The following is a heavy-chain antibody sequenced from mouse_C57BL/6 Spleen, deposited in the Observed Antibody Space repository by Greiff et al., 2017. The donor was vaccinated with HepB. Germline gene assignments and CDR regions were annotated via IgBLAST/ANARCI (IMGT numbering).Heavy chain of an antibody. D-gene: IGHD1-1*01. CDR3: ARDYGSSEAWFAY. CDR2: IDPEDGET. Sequence: EVQLQESGAELVKPGASVKLSCTASGFNIKDYYMHWVKQRTEQGLEWIGRIDPEDGETKYDPKFQGKATITADTSSNTAYLQLSSLTSEDTAVYYCARDYGSSEAWFAYWGQGTLVTVSA. V-gene: IGHV14-2*01. CDR1: GFNIKDYY. J-gene: IGHJ3*01.